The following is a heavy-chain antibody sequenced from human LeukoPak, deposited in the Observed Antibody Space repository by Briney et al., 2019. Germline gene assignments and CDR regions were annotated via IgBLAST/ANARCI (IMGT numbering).Heavy chain of an antibody. V-gene: IGHV1-69*06. CDR3: AREGVEGEGNNYFDY. CDR2: IIPIFGTA. J-gene: IGHJ4*02. CDR1: GGTFSSYA. D-gene: IGHD5-24*01. Sequence: ASVKVSCKASGGTFSSYAISWVRQAPGQGLEWMGGIIPIFGTANYAQKFQGRVTITADRSTSTAYMELSSLRSEDTAVYYCAREGVEGEGNNYFDYWGQGTLVTVSP.